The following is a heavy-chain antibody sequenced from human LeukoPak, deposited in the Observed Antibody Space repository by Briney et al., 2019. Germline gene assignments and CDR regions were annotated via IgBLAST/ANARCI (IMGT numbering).Heavy chain of an antibody. J-gene: IGHJ4*02. CDR2: IYSGGST. V-gene: IGHV3-53*01. CDR1: GFTVSSNY. CDR3: ANQLLWFGESTGLFDY. D-gene: IGHD3-10*01. Sequence: QPGGSLRLSCAASGFTVSSNYMSWVRQAPGKGLEWVSVIYSGGSTYYADSVKGRFTISRDNSKNTLYLQMNSLRAEDTAVYYCANQLLWFGESTGLFDYWGQGTLVTVSS.